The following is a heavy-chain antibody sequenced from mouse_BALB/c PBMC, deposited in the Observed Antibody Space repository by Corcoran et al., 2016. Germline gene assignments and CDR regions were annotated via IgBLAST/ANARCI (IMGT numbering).Heavy chain of an antibody. CDR3: ASGYYYAMDY. Sequence: EVQLQQSGAELVKPGASVKLSCTASGFNIKDTYMHWVKQRPEQGLEWIGRIDPANGNTKYDPKFQGKATITADTSSNTAYLQLSSLTSEDTAVYYCASGYYYAMDYWGQGTSVTVSS. CDR1: GFNIKDTY. CDR2: IDPANGNT. J-gene: IGHJ4*01. D-gene: IGHD2-2*01. V-gene: IGHV14-3*02.